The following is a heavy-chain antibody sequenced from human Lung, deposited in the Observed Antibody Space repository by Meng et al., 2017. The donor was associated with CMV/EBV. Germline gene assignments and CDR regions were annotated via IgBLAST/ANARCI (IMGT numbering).Heavy chain of an antibody. J-gene: IGHJ4*02. D-gene: IGHD4/OR15-4a*01. CDR3: AKMVRTLAPGGGFDY. V-gene: IGHV3-30*02. CDR2: ILYDGSYK. CDR1: GFTFSSYG. Sequence: GESXKISXAASGFTFSSYGMHWVRQAPGKGLEWVAFILYDGSYKYSADSVKGRFTISRDNSKNTLYLQMNSLRAEDTAVYYCAKMVRTLAPGGGFDYWGQGTXVTVSS.